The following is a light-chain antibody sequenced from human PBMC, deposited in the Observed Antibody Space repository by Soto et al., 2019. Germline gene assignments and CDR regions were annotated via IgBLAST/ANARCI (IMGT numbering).Light chain of an antibody. CDR2: GDS. CDR1: RSVSSN. V-gene: IGKV3-20*01. CDR3: QQYGSQGT. Sequence: THAPATLYVAPGEIATHPFRDSRSVSSNLAWYQQKPGQHPRILIYGDSTRATGIQDRFSGSGSGTDFTLTISRLEPEDFAVYYCQQYGSQGTFGQGTQVDIK. J-gene: IGKJ1*01.